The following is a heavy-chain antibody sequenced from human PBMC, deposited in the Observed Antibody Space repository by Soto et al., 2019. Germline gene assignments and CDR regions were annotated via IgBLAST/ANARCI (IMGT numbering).Heavy chain of an antibody. CDR3: ARHPDTHFKVFDPYLDY. V-gene: IGHV4-4*07. D-gene: IGHD5-18*01. J-gene: IGHJ4*02. CDR1: GGSISSYY. CDR2: IYTSGST. Sequence: PSETLSLTCTVSGGSISSYYWSWIRQPAGKGLEWIGRIYTSGSTNYNPSLKSRVTMSVDTSKNQFSLKLSSVTAADTAVYYCARHPDTHFKVFDPYLDYWGQGTLVTVSS.